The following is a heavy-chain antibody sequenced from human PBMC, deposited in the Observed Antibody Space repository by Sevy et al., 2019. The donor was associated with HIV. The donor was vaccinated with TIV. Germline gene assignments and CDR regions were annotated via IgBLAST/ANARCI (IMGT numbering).Heavy chain of an antibody. CDR1: GFTFSSYA. V-gene: IGHV3-23*01. D-gene: IGHD3-22*01. J-gene: IGHJ4*02. Sequence: GGSLRLSCAASGFTFSSYAMSWVRQAPGKGLEWVSAISGSGGSTYDADSVKGRFTISRDNSKNTLYLQMNSLRAEDTAVYYCAKESLDNGIVGQFDYRGQGTLVTVSS. CDR3: AKESLDNGIVGQFDY. CDR2: ISGSGGST.